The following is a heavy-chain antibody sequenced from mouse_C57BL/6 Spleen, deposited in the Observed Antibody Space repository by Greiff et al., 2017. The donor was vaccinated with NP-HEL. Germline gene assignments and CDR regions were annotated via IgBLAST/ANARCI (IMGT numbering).Heavy chain of an antibody. D-gene: IGHD1-1*01. J-gene: IGHJ4*01. CDR2: ISSGSSTI. CDR1: GFTFSDYG. V-gene: IGHV5-17*01. Sequence: DVHLVESGGGLVKPGGSLKLSCAASGFTFSDYGMHWVRQAPEKGLEWVAYISSGSSTIYYADTVKGRFTISRDNAKNTLFLQMTSLRSEDTAMYYCARFITTVVATDYAMDYWGQGTSVTVSS. CDR3: ARFITTVVATDYAMDY.